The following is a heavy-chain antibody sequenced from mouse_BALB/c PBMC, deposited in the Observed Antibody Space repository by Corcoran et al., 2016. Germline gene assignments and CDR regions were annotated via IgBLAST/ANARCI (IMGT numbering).Heavy chain of an antibody. Sequence: EVQLQQSGPEQVKPGASVKMSCKASGYTFNSYVMHWVKQKPGQGLEWIGYINPYNDGTKYNEKCKGKATLTSDKSSSTAYMELSSLTSDDSAVYYCARGDYARDYWGQGTSVTVSS. J-gene: IGHJ4*01. CDR2: INPYNDGT. V-gene: IGHV1S136*01. CDR3: ARGDYARDY. CDR1: GYTFNSYV.